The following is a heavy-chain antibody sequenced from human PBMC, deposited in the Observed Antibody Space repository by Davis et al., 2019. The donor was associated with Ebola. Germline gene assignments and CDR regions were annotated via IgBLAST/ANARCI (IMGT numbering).Heavy chain of an antibody. CDR1: GFTFSSYG. J-gene: IGHJ4*02. D-gene: IGHD6-19*01. CDR2: ISYDGSNK. Sequence: GGSLRLSCAASGFTFSSYGMHWVRQAPGKGLEWVAVISYDGSNKYYADSVKGRFTISRDNSKNTLYLQMNSLRAEDTAVYYCANNPLPVAGPFDYWGQGTLVTVSS. V-gene: IGHV3-30*18. CDR3: ANNPLPVAGPFDY.